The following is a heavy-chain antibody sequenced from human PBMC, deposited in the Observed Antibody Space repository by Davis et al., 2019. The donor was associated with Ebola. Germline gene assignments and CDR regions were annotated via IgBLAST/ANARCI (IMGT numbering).Heavy chain of an antibody. D-gene: IGHD3-22*01. CDR1: GFTFSSYG. V-gene: IGHV3-30*18. CDR2: ISYDGSNK. Sequence: GESLKISCAASGFTFSSYGMHWVRQAPGKGLEWVAVISYDGSNKYYADSVKGRFTISRDNSKNTLYLQMNSLRAEDTAVYYCAKDFGITMKYYFDYWGQGTLVTVSS. J-gene: IGHJ4*02. CDR3: AKDFGITMKYYFDY.